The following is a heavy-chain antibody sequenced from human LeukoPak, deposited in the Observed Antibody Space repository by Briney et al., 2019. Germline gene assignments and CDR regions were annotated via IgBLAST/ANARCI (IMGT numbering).Heavy chain of an antibody. CDR1: GLTFSSYG. Sequence: PGGSLRLSCAASGLTFSSYGMHWVRQAPGKGLEWVAFIRYDGSNKYYADSVKGRFTISRDNSKNTLYLQMNSLRAEDTAVYYCAKDRVVVVPAARVSRDAFDIWGQGTMVTVSS. CDR3: AKDRVVVVPAARVSRDAFDI. D-gene: IGHD2-2*01. J-gene: IGHJ3*02. CDR2: IRYDGSNK. V-gene: IGHV3-30*02.